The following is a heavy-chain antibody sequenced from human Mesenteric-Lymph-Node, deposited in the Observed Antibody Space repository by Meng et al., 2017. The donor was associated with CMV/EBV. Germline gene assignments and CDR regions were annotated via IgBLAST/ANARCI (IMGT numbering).Heavy chain of an antibody. CDR2: IIPIFGTA. V-gene: IGHV1-69*05. Sequence: SVKVSCKASGGTFSSYAISWVRQAPGQGLEWMGGIIPIFGTANYAQKFQGRVTITTDESTSTAYMELSSLRSEDTAVYYCAREWTTVTTDYYYGMDVWGQGTTVTVSS. J-gene: IGHJ6*02. CDR3: AREWTTVTTDYYYGMDV. D-gene: IGHD4-11*01. CDR1: GGTFSSYA.